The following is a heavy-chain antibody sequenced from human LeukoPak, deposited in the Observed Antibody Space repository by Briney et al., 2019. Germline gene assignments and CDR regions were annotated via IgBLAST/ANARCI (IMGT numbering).Heavy chain of an antibody. J-gene: IGHJ4*02. V-gene: IGHV4-39*01. CDR2: IYYSGST. CDR3: ARHPTGYLSGWPDYFDN. D-gene: IGHD6-19*01. Sequence: PSETLSLTCTVSGDSISSSSYYWGWIRQPPGKGLEWIGSIYYSGSTCYNPSLKSRVTISVDTSKNQFSLKLSSVTAADTGVYYCARHPTGYLSGWPDYFDNWGQGTLVTVSS. CDR1: GDSISSSSYY.